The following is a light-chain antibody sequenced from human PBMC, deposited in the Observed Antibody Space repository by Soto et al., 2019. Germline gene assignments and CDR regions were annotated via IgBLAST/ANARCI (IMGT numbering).Light chain of an antibody. V-gene: IGKV3-15*01. J-gene: IGKJ5*01. CDR1: QSVSNN. CDR3: QQYNNWPIT. Sequence: DKVMTESPAPLSLAPGERATLSCRASQSVSNNLAWYQQKPGQTPRLLIYAASTRATDIPARFSGSGSGTEFTLTISSLQSEDFAIYYCQQYNNWPITFGQGTRREIK. CDR2: AAS.